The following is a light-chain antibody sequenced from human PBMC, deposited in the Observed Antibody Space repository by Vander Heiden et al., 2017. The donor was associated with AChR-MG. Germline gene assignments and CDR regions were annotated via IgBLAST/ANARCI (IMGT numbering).Light chain of an antibody. CDR1: QSLTTNY. Sequence: EIVLTQSPDTLSLSPGERATLSCRASQSLTTNYLAWYQQKPGQAPRLLIYGAFKRTTGISETFSGSGSGTDFTLTISRLEPDDFAVYYCQQYATSPYTFGQGTTLE. V-gene: IGKV3-20*01. CDR3: QQYATSPYT. CDR2: GAF. J-gene: IGKJ2*01.